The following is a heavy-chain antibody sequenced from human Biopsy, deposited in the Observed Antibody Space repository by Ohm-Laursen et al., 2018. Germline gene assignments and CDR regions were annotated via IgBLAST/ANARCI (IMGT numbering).Heavy chain of an antibody. CDR2: IIPIFNTP. CDR3: ARHYYDTSGYNWFDP. J-gene: IGHJ5*02. V-gene: IGHV1-69*06. Sequence: SSVKVSCKVSGDRFSNYPISWVRQAPGQGLEWMGGIIPIFNTPKYAQRFQGRVTITADRSTTTAYMELSSLRSEDTAVYFCARHYYDTSGYNWFDPWGQGTLVTVSS. CDR1: GDRFSNYP. D-gene: IGHD3-22*01.